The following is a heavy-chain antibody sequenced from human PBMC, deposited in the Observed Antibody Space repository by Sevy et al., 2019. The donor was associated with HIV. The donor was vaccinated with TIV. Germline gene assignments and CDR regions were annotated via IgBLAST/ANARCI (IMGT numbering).Heavy chain of an antibody. J-gene: IGHJ4*02. D-gene: IGHD1-26*01. CDR2: ISSSSSTI. V-gene: IGHV3-48*02. Sequence: GGSLRLSCTASGFTFSSYSINWVRQAPGKGLEWISYISSSSSTIYYADSVRGRFTTSRDNAKKSLYLEMSSLRDEDTAIYYCARDGGGWELAYFDSWGQGTLVTVSS. CDR1: GFTFSSYS. CDR3: ARDGGGWELAYFDS.